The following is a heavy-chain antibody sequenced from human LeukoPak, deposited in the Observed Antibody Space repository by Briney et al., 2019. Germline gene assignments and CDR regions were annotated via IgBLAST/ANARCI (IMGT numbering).Heavy chain of an antibody. D-gene: IGHD2-15*01. J-gene: IGHJ5*02. V-gene: IGHV4-34*01. CDR3: ARGPHFGNCSGGSCYSSNWFDP. CDR1: GGSFSGYY. CDR2: INHSGST. Sequence: SETLPLTCAVYGGSFSGYYWSWIRQPPGKGLEWIGEINHSGSTNYNPSLKSRVTISVDTSKNQFSLKLSSVTAADTAVYYCARGPHFGNCSGGSCYSSNWFDPWGQGTLVTVSS.